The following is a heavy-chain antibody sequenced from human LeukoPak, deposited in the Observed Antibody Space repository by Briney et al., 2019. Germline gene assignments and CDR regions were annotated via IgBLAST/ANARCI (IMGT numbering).Heavy chain of an antibody. CDR2: IRLDGNKE. J-gene: IGHJ4*02. CDR3: ANDFLISPNSGYFFDN. V-gene: IGHV3-30*02. Sequence: QAGGSLRLSCAAAGFTFSNYAMRWVRRAPGEGLEWLTFIRLDGNKEDYSDSVKGRFTISRDNSKNTLYLKMNSLRTEDTAVYFCANDFLISPNSGYFFDNWGQGTLVTVSS. D-gene: IGHD3-22*01. CDR1: GFTFSNYA.